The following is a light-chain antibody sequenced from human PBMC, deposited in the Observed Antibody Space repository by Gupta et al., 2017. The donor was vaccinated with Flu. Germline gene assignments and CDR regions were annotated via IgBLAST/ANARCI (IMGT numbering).Light chain of an antibody. CDR2: SNN. Sequence: QSVLTQPPSASGTPGQRVTIPCSGSSSNIGTYHVNWYHQPPGTAPNLLIYSNNQRPSGVPDRFSGSKSGTSASVAISGLQAEDEADYYCAAWDDNLNGPVLGGGTKLTVL. CDR1: SSNIGTYH. CDR3: AAWDDNLNGPV. V-gene: IGLV1-44*01. J-gene: IGLJ3*02.